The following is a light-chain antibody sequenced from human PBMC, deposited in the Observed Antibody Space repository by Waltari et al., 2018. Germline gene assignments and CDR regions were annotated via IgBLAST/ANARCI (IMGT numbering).Light chain of an antibody. Sequence: QSALTQPASVSGSPGQSITVSCTGTSSDIVTYNYVSWYQQHPGKAPKLMIYDVSSRPSGVSNRFSGSKSGNTASLTISGLQAEDEADYYCDSKSSSSPHVFGTGTKVTVL. CDR2: DVS. J-gene: IGLJ1*01. V-gene: IGLV2-14*03. CDR1: SSDIVTYNY. CDR3: DSKSSSSPHV.